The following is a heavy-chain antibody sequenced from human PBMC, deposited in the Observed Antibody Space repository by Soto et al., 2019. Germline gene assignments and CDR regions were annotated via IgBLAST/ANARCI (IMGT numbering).Heavy chain of an antibody. D-gene: IGHD5-12*01. CDR3: ARGQVDIVAIGFDP. CDR2: INHSGST. Sequence: SETLSLTCAVYGGSFSGYYLSWIRQPPGKGLEWIGEINHSGSTNYNPSLKSRVTISVDTSKNQFSLKLSSVTAADTAVYYCARGQVDIVAIGFDPWGQGTLVTVSS. V-gene: IGHV4-34*01. J-gene: IGHJ5*02. CDR1: GGSFSGYY.